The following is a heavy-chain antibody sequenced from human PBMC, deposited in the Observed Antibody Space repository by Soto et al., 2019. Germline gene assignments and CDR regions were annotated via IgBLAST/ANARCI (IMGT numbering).Heavy chain of an antibody. V-gene: IGHV3-21*06. Sequence: GWSLRLSCAASGFTFTRYRMTWVRKAPGKGLEWVSSISSTTNYIYYGDSMKGRFTISRDNAKNSLYLEMNSLRAEDTAAYYCARESEDLTSNFDYWGQGTLVTVSS. CDR2: ISSTTNYI. J-gene: IGHJ4*02. CDR1: GFTFTRYR. CDR3: ARESEDLTSNFDY.